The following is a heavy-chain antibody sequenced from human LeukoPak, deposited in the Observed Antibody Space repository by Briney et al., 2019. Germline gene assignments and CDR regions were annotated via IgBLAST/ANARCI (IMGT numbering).Heavy chain of an antibody. D-gene: IGHD2-2*01. CDR1: GGSISSGSYY. Sequence: SETLSLTCTVSGGSISSGSYYWSWIRQPAGKGLEWIGRIYTSGSTNYNPSLKSRVTISVDTSKNQFSLKLRSVTAADTAVYYCAREGVGYFVVVPAAISAFDIWGQGTMVTVSS. J-gene: IGHJ3*02. V-gene: IGHV4-61*02. CDR2: IYTSGST. CDR3: AREGVGYFVVVPAAISAFDI.